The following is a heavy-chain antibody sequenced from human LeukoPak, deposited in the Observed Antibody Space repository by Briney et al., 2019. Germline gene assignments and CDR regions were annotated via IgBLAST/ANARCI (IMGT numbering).Heavy chain of an antibody. CDR2: ISYDGYSK. Sequence: GGSLRLSCVASGFTFSSYGMNWVRQAPGKGLEWVAVISYDGYSKYYADSVKGRFTISRDNSKGTLFLQLNSPRGEDTALYYCAKDRYGSGTNGMDVWGQGTPVTVSS. J-gene: IGHJ6*02. CDR3: AKDRYGSGTNGMDV. CDR1: GFTFSSYG. V-gene: IGHV3-30*18. D-gene: IGHD3-10*01.